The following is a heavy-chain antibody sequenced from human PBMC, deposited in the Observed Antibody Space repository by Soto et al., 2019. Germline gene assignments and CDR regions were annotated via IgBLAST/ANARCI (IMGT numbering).Heavy chain of an antibody. CDR3: ARAVGEVVPAAGYYYYYGMDV. CDR1: GGSISSGGYY. CDR2: IYYSGST. D-gene: IGHD2-2*01. V-gene: IGHV4-31*03. Sequence: SETLSLTCTFSGGSISSGGYYLSWIRQHPGKGLEWIGYIYYSGSTYYNPSLKSRVTISVDTSKNQFSLKLSSVTAADTAGYYCARAVGEVVPAAGYYYYYGMDVWGQGTTVTVSS. J-gene: IGHJ6*02.